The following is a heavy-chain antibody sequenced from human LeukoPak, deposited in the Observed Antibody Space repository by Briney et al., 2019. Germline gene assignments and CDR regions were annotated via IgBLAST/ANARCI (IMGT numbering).Heavy chain of an antibody. D-gene: IGHD3-10*01. J-gene: IGHJ5*02. CDR3: ARGKYYYGSGSYWFDP. CDR1: GGSISSYY. V-gene: IGHV4-4*07. CDR2: IYTTGST. Sequence: NPSETLSLXCTVSGGSISSYYWSWIRQPAGKGLEWIGRIYTTGSTNYNPSLKSRVTMSVDTSKNQFSLKLSSVTAADTAVYYCARGKYYYGSGSYWFDPWGQGTLVTVSS.